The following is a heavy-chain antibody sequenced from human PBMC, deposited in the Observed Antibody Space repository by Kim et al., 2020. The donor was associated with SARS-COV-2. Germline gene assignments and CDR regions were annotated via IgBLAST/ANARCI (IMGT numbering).Heavy chain of an antibody. Sequence: SVKVSCKASGGTFSSYAISWVRQAPGQGLEWMGRIIPILGIANYAQKFQGRVTITADKSTSTAYMELSSLRSEDTAVYYCARATGIAASFDYWGQGTLVTVSS. J-gene: IGHJ4*02. CDR2: IIPILGIA. D-gene: IGHD6-13*01. CDR1: GGTFSSYA. V-gene: IGHV1-69*04. CDR3: ARATGIAASFDY.